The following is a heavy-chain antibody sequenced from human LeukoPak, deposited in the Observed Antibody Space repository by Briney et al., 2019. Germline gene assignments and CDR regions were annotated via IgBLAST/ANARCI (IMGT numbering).Heavy chain of an antibody. D-gene: IGHD3-22*01. CDR3: AGDHYDSSGYPLWFDP. J-gene: IGHJ5*02. CDR1: GGSISSGGYY. CDR2: IYYSGST. V-gene: IGHV4-31*03. Sequence: SQTLSLTCTVSGGSISSGGYYWSWIRQHPGKGLEWIGYIYYSGSTYYNPSLKSRVTISVDTSKNQFSLKLSSVTAADTAVYYCAGDHYDSSGYPLWFDPWGQGTLVTVSS.